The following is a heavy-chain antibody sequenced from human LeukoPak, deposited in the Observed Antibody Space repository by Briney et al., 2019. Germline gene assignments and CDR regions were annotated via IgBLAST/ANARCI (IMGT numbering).Heavy chain of an antibody. J-gene: IGHJ4*02. CDR1: GFTFSGYW. V-gene: IGHV3-7*01. CDR3: ARDPGSSAFDL. Sequence: PGGSLRLSCAASGFTFSGYWMSWVRQAPGKGLEWVANINQDGSEKYYVDSVKGRFTISRDNAKNSLFLQMGSLRVEDTAVYYCARDPGSSAFDLWGRGALVTVSS. CDR2: INQDGSEK. D-gene: IGHD1-14*01.